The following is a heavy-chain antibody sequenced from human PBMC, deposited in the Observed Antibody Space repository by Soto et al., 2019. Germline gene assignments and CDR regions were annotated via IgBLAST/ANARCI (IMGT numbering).Heavy chain of an antibody. CDR3: PRDKALAATTFAY. D-gene: IGHD6-19*01. CDR1: GFTLSSYW. J-gene: IGHJ4*02. Sequence: EVQLVESGGGSVEPGGSLRLSCAASGFTLSSYWMHWVRQAPGMGLVWVSRIQSDGSSTDYADYVKGRFTISRHNAKNTLYLQMPSLTVEDPAVYYCPRDKALAATTFAYWGQGPPVTLSS. V-gene: IGHV3-74*01. CDR2: IQSDGSST.